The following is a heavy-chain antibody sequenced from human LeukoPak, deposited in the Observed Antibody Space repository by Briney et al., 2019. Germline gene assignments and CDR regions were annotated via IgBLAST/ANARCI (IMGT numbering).Heavy chain of an antibody. V-gene: IGHV4-59*11. CDR2: IFCSGST. J-gene: IGHJ5*02. D-gene: IGHD1-26*01. CDR1: GGSISSHY. CDR3: ARHVAVGETA. Sequence: SETLSLTCTVSGGSISSHYWSWIRQPPGKGLEWIAYIFCSGSTNYNPSLKSRVTISVDTSKNQFSLKLNSVTAADTAVFYCARHVAVGETAWGQGTLVTVFS.